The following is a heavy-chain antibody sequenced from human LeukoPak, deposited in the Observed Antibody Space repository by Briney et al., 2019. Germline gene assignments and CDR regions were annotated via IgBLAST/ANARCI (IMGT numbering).Heavy chain of an antibody. CDR3: ATDSSLLWVFRAYYYGMDV. CDR1: LYTLTVLS. J-gene: IGHJ6*02. V-gene: IGHV1-24*01. Sequence: ASVKVSCNVSLYTLTVLSIHWVPHPPAKGLVWSRDFDPENCETIYAQKFQGRVTMTEDTSTDTAYMELSSLRSEDTAVYYCATDSSLLWVFRAYYYGMDVWGQGTTVTVSS. CDR2: FDPENCET. D-gene: IGHD2-21*01.